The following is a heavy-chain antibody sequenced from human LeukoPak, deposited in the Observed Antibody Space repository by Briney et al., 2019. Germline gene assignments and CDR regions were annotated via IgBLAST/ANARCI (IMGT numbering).Heavy chain of an antibody. J-gene: IGHJ4*02. CDR1: GFTFSSYA. CDR2: ISYDGSKK. CDR3: ARHAHNYWDSIGGY. D-gene: IGHD4-17*01. Sequence: SLRLSCAATGFTFSSYAMHWVRQAPGKGLEGVAVISYDGSKKYYADSVKGRFTISIDNSKNTLYLQINNLTAKDTAVYYFARHAHNYWDSIGGYWGQGTLVTVSS. V-gene: IGHV3-30*01.